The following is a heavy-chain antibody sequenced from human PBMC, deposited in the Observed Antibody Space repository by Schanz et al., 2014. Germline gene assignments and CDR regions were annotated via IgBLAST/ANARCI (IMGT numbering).Heavy chain of an antibody. Sequence: EMPVVESGGGLVKPGRSLRLSCTASGFTYSSYWMHWVRQAPGKGLVWVSTIDTAGSYTSYVDSVKGRFTISRDNAKNSLHLQMNSLRAEDTAVYYCVREGSSSPDCCYYNGMDVWGQGTTVTVSS. D-gene: IGHD6-6*01. CDR3: VREGSSSPDCCYYNGMDV. J-gene: IGHJ6*02. CDR2: IDTAGSYT. CDR1: GFTYSSYW. V-gene: IGHV3-74*01.